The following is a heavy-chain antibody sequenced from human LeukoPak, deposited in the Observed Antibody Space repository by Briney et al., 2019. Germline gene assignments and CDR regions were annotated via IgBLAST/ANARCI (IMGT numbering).Heavy chain of an antibody. D-gene: IGHD1-26*01. Sequence: GGSLRLSCAVSGFTFDDYAMHWVRQAPGKGLEWVSSISSSSSYIYYADSVKGRFTISRDNAKNSLYLQMNSLRAEDTAVYYCARARVGAGGGSYFDYWGQGTLVTVSS. CDR3: ARARVGAGGGSYFDY. J-gene: IGHJ4*02. V-gene: IGHV3-21*01. CDR2: ISSSSSYI. CDR1: GFTFDDYA.